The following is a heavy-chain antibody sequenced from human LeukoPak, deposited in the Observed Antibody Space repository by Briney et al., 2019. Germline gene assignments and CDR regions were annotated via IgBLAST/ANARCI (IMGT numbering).Heavy chain of an antibody. J-gene: IGHJ6*03. Sequence: SGGSLRLSCTASGFTFSSYAMSWVRQAPGKGLEWVSAISGSGGSTYYADSVKGRFTISRDDSKSTLYLQMNSLRAEDTAVYYCAKGSKAVVFTRDHYMDVWGKGTTVTFSS. V-gene: IGHV3-23*01. CDR2: ISGSGGST. CDR1: GFTFSSYA. D-gene: IGHD3-22*01. CDR3: AKGSKAVVFTRDHYMDV.